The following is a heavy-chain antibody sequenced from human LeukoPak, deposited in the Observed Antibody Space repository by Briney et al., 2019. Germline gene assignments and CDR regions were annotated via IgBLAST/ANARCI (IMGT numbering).Heavy chain of an antibody. CDR2: LYYSGST. Sequence: SETLSLTCTVSGGSITNNNYYWDWIRQPPGKGLEWIGYLYYSGSTNYNPSLKSRVTISVDTSKNQFSLKLSSVTAADTAVYFCARDQDYVFDYWGQGTLVTVSS. V-gene: IGHV4-39*07. CDR3: ARDQDYVFDY. CDR1: GGSITNNNYY. J-gene: IGHJ4*02. D-gene: IGHD4-17*01.